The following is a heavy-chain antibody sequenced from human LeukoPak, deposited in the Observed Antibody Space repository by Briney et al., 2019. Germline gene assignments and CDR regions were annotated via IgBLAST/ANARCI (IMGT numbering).Heavy chain of an antibody. CDR3: ARGSRVIDY. J-gene: IGHJ4*02. CDR2: ISSSGGYT. D-gene: IGHD2-15*01. CDR1: GFTFSDYY. Sequence: GGSLRLSCAASGFTFSDYYMSWIRQAPGKGLEWVSFISSSGGYTMSAGSVKGRFTISRDNAKNSLYLQMNSLRAEDTAVYYCARGSRVIDYWGQGTLVTVSS. V-gene: IGHV3-11*05.